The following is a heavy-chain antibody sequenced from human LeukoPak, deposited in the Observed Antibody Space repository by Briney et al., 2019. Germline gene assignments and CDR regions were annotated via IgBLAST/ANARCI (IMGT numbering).Heavy chain of an antibody. CDR3: ARVRWELLSPFDY. J-gene: IGHJ4*02. Sequence: ASVKVSCTASGYTFTGYYMHWVRQAPGQGLEWMGWINPNSGGTNYAQKFQGRVTMTRDTSISTAYMELSRLRSDDTAVYYCARVRWELLSPFDYWGQGTLVTVPS. CDR1: GYTFTGYY. D-gene: IGHD1-26*01. V-gene: IGHV1-2*02. CDR2: INPNSGGT.